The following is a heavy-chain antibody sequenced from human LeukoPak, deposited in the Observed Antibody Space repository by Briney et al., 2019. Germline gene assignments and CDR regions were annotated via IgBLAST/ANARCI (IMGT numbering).Heavy chain of an antibody. Sequence: VASVKVSCKASGYTFTSYYMHWVRQAPGQGLEWMGIINPSGGSTSYAQKFQGRVTMTRDTSTSTVYMELSSLRSEDTAVYYCARDGAAAGLYYYYYMDVWGKGTTVTISS. CDR3: ARDGAAAGLYYYYYMDV. CDR2: INPSGGST. V-gene: IGHV1-46*01. D-gene: IGHD6-13*01. J-gene: IGHJ6*03. CDR1: GYTFTSYY.